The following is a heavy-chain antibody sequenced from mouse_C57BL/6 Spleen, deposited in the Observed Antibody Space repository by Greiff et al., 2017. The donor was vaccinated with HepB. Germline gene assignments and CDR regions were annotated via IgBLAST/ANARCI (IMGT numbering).Heavy chain of an antibody. J-gene: IGHJ1*03. CDR1: GYTFTSYW. Sequence: QVQLQQPGAELVKPGASVKMSCKASGYTFTSYWITWVKQRPGPGLEWIGDIYPGSGSTNYNEKFKSKATLTVDTSSSTAYMQLSSLTSEDSAVYYCARRADLYYYGRYFDVWGTGTTVTVSS. V-gene: IGHV1-55*01. D-gene: IGHD1-1*01. CDR2: IYPGSGST. CDR3: ARRADLYYYGRYFDV.